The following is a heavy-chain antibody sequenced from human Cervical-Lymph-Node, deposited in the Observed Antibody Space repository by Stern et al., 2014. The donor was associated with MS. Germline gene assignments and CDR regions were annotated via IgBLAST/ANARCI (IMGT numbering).Heavy chain of an antibody. D-gene: IGHD6-19*01. CDR3: ARAPGYSSGWYDY. CDR2: INPNNGDT. Sequence: VQLVESGAEVKKPGASVKVSCKASGYMFTTYYIHWLRQAPGQGPEFMGWINPNNGDTSYTQKFQGWVSVTRDTSTTTAYMELKNLTSDATAVYYCARAPGYSSGWYDYWGQGTQVSVSS. V-gene: IGHV1-2*04. CDR1: GYMFTTYY. J-gene: IGHJ4*02.